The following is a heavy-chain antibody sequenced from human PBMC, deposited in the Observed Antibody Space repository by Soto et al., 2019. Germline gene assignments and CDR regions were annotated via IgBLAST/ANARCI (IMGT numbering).Heavy chain of an antibody. CDR3: AKESTGYAQPFDAFDI. CDR2: ISGSGGST. J-gene: IGHJ3*02. V-gene: IGHV3-23*01. D-gene: IGHD3-22*01. Sequence: PGGSLRLSCAASGFTFSSYAMSWVRQAPGKGLEWVSAISGSGGSTYYADSVKDRFTISRDNSKNTLYLQMNSLRAEDTAVYYCAKESTGYAQPFDAFDIWGQGTMVTVSS. CDR1: GFTFSSYA.